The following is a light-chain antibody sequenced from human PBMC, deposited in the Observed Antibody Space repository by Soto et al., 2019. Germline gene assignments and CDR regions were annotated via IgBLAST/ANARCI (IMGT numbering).Light chain of an antibody. CDR1: QSINAGW. CDR3: QHYGSSPPVT. V-gene: IGKV3-20*01. J-gene: IGKJ3*01. CDR2: GAS. Sequence: EIVLTQSPGTLSLSPGERATLSCRASQSINAGWLAWFQQRPGQAPRLLIYGASNRAAGIPDRFSGSGSGTGFTLTISRLEPEDFAVYYCQHYGSSPPVTFGPGTKVD.